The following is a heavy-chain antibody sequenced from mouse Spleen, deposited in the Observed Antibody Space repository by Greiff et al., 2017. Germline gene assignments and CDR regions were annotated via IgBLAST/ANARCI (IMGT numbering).Heavy chain of an antibody. CDR3: ARKDYRYDEAYAMDY. D-gene: IGHD2-14*01. J-gene: IGHJ4*01. CDR2: IWSGGST. V-gene: IGHV2-4*02. CDR1: GFSLTSYG. Sequence: VKLMESGPGLVQPSQSLSITCTVSGFSLTSYGVHWVRQPPGKGLEWLGVIWSGGSTDYNAAFISRLSISKDNSKSQVFFKMNSLQADDTAIYYCARKDYRYDEAYAMDYWGQGTSVTVSS.